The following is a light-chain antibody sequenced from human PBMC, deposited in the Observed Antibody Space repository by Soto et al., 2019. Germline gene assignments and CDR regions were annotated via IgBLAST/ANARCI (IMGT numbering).Light chain of an antibody. CDR2: DAS. Sequence: DIQMTQSPSTLSASVGDRVTITCRASQSISSWLAWYQQKPGKAPKLLIYDASSLESGVPSRFSGSGSGTEFTLTIRSLQPDDFATYYCQQYNSYPFTVGPGTKVDIK. CDR3: QQYNSYPFT. J-gene: IGKJ3*01. CDR1: QSISSW. V-gene: IGKV1-5*01.